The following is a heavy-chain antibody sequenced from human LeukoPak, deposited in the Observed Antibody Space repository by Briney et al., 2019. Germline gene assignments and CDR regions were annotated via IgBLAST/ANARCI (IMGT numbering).Heavy chain of an antibody. Sequence: GGSLRLSCAASGFTFSSYAMSWVRQAPGKGLEWVSAISGSGGSTYYADSVKGRFTISRDNSKNTLYLQMNSLRAEDTAVYYCAKVERKQLAARGVSDYWGRGTLVTVSS. CDR1: GFTFSSYA. CDR2: ISGSGGST. CDR3: AKVERKQLAARGVSDY. D-gene: IGHD6-6*01. J-gene: IGHJ4*02. V-gene: IGHV3-23*01.